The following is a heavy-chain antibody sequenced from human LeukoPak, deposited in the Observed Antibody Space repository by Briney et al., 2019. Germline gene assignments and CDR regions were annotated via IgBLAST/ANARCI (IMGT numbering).Heavy chain of an antibody. CDR2: INPSGGST. Sequence: AASVKVSCKASGYTFTSYYMHWVRQAPGQGLEWMGIINPSGGSTSYAQKFQGRVTMTRDTSTSTVYMELSSLRSEDTAVYYCARDPESYYDSSGYSDYWGQGTLVTVSS. D-gene: IGHD3-22*01. CDR3: ARDPESYYDSSGYSDY. V-gene: IGHV1-46*01. J-gene: IGHJ4*02. CDR1: GYTFTSYY.